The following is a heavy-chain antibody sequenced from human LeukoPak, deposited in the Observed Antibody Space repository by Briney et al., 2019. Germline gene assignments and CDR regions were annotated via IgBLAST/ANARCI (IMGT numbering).Heavy chain of an antibody. V-gene: IGHV3-21*01. Sequence: NPGGSLRLSCAASGFTFSNYNMNWVRQAPGKGLEWVSSITSSSTYIYYADSVKGRFTISRDNSKNTLYLQMNSLKPEDTAVYYCANTVRGVEDYWGQGTLVTVSS. CDR3: ANTVRGVEDY. D-gene: IGHD3-10*01. J-gene: IGHJ4*02. CDR1: GFTFSNYN. CDR2: ITSSSTYI.